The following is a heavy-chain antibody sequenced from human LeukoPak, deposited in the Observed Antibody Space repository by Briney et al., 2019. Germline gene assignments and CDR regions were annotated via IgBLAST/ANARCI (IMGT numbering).Heavy chain of an antibody. D-gene: IGHD6-13*01. CDR2: IYSGGST. J-gene: IGHJ4*02. Sequence: GGSLTLSCAASGVTVSSNYMSWVRQAPGKGLEWVSVIYSGGSTYYADSVKGRFTISRDNSKNTLYLQMNSLRAEDTAVYYCARDWAAAGDYWGQGTLVTVSS. CDR3: ARDWAAAGDY. V-gene: IGHV3-66*01. CDR1: GVTVSSNY.